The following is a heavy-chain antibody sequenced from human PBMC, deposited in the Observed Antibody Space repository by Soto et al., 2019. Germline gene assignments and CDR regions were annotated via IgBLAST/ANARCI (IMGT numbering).Heavy chain of an antibody. D-gene: IGHD3-3*01. CDR3: ARDGPLPFWSGYYNGKLYGNWFDP. V-gene: IGHV4-34*01. CDR2: INHSGST. CDR1: GGSFSGYY. J-gene: IGHJ5*02. Sequence: SETLSLTCAVYGGSFSGYYWSWIRQPPGKRLEWIGEINHSGSTNYNPSLKSRVTISVDTSKNQFSLKLSSVTAADTAVYYCARDGPLPFWSGYYNGKLYGNWFDPWGQGTLVTVSS.